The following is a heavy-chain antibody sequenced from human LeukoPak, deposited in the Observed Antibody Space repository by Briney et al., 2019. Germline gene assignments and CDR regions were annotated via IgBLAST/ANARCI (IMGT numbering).Heavy chain of an antibody. CDR1: GGSISSYY. CDR3: ASRSTSWSYFDY. V-gene: IGHV4-59*01. Sequence: KPSETLSLTCTVSGGSISSYYWSWIRQPPGKGLEWIGYIYYSGSTNYNPSLKSRVTISVDTSKSQFSLKLSSVTAADTAVYYCASRSTSWSYFDYWGQGTLVTVSS. J-gene: IGHJ4*02. D-gene: IGHD2-2*01. CDR2: IYYSGST.